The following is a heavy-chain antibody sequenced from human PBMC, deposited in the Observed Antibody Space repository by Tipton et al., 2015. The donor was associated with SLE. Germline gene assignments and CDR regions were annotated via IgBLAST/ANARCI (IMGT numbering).Heavy chain of an antibody. CDR3: ARDRGFRFYSSSDHDAFDI. CDR1: GYTFTGYY. D-gene: IGHD6-6*01. Sequence: QLVQSGAEAKKPGASVKVSCRASGYTFTGYYLHWVRQAPGQGPEWMGWINPNSGGTNYAQKFQGGITMTRDTSISTAYMELSRLRSDDTAVYYCARDRGFRFYSSSDHDAFDIWGQGTMVTVSS. CDR2: INPNSGGT. V-gene: IGHV1-2*02. J-gene: IGHJ3*02.